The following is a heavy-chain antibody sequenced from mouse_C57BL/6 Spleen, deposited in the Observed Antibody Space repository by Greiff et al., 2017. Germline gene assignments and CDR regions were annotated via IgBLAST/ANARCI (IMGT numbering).Heavy chain of an antibody. D-gene: IGHD1-1*01. Sequence: DVKLVESGGGLVKPGGSLKLSCAASGFTFSDYGMHWVRQAPEKGLEWVAYISSGSSTIYYADTVKGRFTISRDNAKNTLFLQMTSLRSEDTAMYYCARRTTVVAPSFAYWGQGTLVTVSA. V-gene: IGHV5-17*01. CDR1: GFTFSDYG. J-gene: IGHJ3*01. CDR3: ARRTTVVAPSFAY. CDR2: ISSGSSTI.